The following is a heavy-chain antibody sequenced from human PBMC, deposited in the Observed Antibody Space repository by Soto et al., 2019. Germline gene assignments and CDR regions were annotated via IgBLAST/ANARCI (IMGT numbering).Heavy chain of an antibody. CDR1: GGSISSGDYY. CDR2: IYYSGST. D-gene: IGHD3-16*01. Sequence: SETLSLTCTVSGGSISSGDYYWSWIRQPPGKGLEWIGYIYYSGSTYYNPSLKSRVTISVDTSKNQFSLKLSSVTAADTAVYYCARGAGEGYYYSGMDVWGQGTTVTVSS. J-gene: IGHJ6*02. V-gene: IGHV4-30-4*01. CDR3: ARGAGEGYYYSGMDV.